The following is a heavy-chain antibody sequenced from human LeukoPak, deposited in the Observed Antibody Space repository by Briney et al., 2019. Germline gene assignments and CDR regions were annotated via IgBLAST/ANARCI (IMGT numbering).Heavy chain of an antibody. J-gene: IGHJ6*04. CDR3: AREGITMVLLDV. Sequence: GASVKVSCTASGYTFTSYYMHWVRQAPGQGLEWMGIINPSGGSTSYAQKFQGRVTMTRDMSTSTVYMELSSLRSEDTAVYYCAREGITMVLLDVWGKGTTVTVSS. D-gene: IGHD3-10*01. CDR2: INPSGGST. V-gene: IGHV1-46*01. CDR1: GYTFTSYY.